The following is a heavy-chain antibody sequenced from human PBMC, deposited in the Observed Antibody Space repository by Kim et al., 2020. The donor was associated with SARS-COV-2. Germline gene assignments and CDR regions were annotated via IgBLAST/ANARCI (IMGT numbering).Heavy chain of an antibody. D-gene: IGHD3-3*01. J-gene: IGHJ3*02. V-gene: IGHV4-59*01. Sequence: SETLSLTCTVSGGSISSYYWSWIRQPPGKGLEWIGYIYYSGSTNYNPSLKSRVTISVDTSKNQFSLKLCSVTAADTAVYYCARREQNTIFGVVIAPGAFDIWGQGTMVTVSS. CDR3: ARREQNTIFGVVIAPGAFDI. CDR1: GGSISSYY. CDR2: IYYSGST.